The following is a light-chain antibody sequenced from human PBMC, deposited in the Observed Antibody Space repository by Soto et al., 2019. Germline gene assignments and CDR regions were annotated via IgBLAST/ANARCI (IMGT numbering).Light chain of an antibody. CDR3: QQSYSTLPIT. V-gene: IGKV1-39*01. J-gene: IGKJ5*01. CDR1: QSISSY. Sequence: DIQMTQSPAPMSESVGDRVKITCGSSQSISSYVNWYRHKPGKAPTLLIYAASTLQSGVPSRFSGSGSGTDFTLTISNLQPEDFATYYCQQSYSTLPITFGQGTRLEIK. CDR2: AAS.